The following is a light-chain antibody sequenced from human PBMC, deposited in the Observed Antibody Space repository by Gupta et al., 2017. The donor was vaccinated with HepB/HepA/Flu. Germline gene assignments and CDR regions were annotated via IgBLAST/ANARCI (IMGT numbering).Light chain of an antibody. CDR1: SSDVGSYNL. CDR3: SSYAGSGTVV. CDR2: EVS. J-gene: IGLJ3*02. Sequence: SALTHPASLSRSPGQSSTISCTGTSSDVGSYNLVSWYQPHPGNAPKRRLYEVSTRPSGLSSRVAASKSGNTASPPISGLQAEDEADEDCSSYAGSGTVVFGGGTKLTVL. V-gene: IGLV2-23*02.